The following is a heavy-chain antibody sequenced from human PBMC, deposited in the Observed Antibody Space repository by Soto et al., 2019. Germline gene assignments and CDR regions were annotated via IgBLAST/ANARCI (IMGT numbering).Heavy chain of an antibody. D-gene: IGHD2-21*01. CDR2: ISSSGSTI. CDR3: ARGGYCGGDCYPQTYYFDY. J-gene: IGHJ4*02. Sequence: GGSLRLSCAASGCTFSDYYMSWIRQATGKGLEWVSYISSSGSTIYYADSVKGRFTISRDNAKNSLYLQMNSLRAEDTAVYYCARGGYCGGDCYPQTYYFDYWGQGTLVTVSS. CDR1: GCTFSDYY. V-gene: IGHV3-11*01.